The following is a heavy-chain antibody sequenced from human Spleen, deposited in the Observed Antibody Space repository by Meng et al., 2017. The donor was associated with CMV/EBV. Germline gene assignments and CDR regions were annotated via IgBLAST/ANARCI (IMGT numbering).Heavy chain of an antibody. CDR3: ARGKYFPHYFDN. J-gene: IGHJ4*02. D-gene: IGHD2/OR15-2a*01. Sequence: GGSLRLSCAGSGFILSDYYMSWIRQAPGKGLEWVSYISSSGSSKYYADSVQGRFTISRDNTKNSVVLQMKSLRAEDTAFYYCARGKYFPHYFDNWGQGTLVTVSS. V-gene: IGHV3-11*01. CDR2: ISSSGSSK. CDR1: GFILSDYY.